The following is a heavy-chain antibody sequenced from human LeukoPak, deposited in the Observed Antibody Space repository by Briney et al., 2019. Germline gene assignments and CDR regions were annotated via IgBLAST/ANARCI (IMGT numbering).Heavy chain of an antibody. J-gene: IGHJ4*02. CDR2: INHSGST. Sequence: SETLSLTCAVYGGSFSGYYWSWIRQPPGKGLEWIGEINHSGSTNYNPSLKSRVTISVDTSKNQFSLKLSSVTAADTAVYYCARHVRAVAVFDYWGQGTLVTVSS. CDR3: ARHVRAVAVFDY. CDR1: GGSFSGYY. D-gene: IGHD6-19*01. V-gene: IGHV4-34*01.